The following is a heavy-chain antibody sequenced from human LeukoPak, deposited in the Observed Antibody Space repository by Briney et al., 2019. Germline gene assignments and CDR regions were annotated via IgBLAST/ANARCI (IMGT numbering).Heavy chain of an antibody. CDR1: GFTLSSYS. CDR2: ISSSSSYI. Sequence: GGSLRLSCAASGFTLSSYSMNWVRQAPGKGLEWVSSISSSSSYIYYADSVKGRFTIPRDNAKNSLYLQMNSLRAEDTAVYYCAREGDYVWGSYRYTGVDYWGQGTLVTVSS. V-gene: IGHV3-21*01. D-gene: IGHD3-16*02. CDR3: AREGDYVWGSYRYTGVDY. J-gene: IGHJ4*02.